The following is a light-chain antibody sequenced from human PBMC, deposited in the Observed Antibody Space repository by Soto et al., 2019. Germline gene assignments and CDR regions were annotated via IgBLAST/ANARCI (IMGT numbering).Light chain of an antibody. Sequence: QCVLTQPASVSRSPGESITIFSTGTSSDVGGYNYVSWHQQHPVKAPKLMIYDVTNRPSGVSDRFSASKSGNTASLTVSGLQAEDEADYYCSSYAGSNNLVFGTGTKVTVL. CDR1: SSDVGGYNY. CDR2: DVT. V-gene: IGLV2-8*02. CDR3: SSYAGSNNLV. J-gene: IGLJ1*01.